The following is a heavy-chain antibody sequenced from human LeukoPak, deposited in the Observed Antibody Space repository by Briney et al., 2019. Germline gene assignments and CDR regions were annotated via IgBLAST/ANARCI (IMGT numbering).Heavy chain of an antibody. CDR3: ARAPKLTGGAFDI. V-gene: IGHV3-30*03. Sequence: PGGSLRLSCAASGFTFNSYGMHWVRQAPGKGLEWVAVTSYDGSKKYYADSVKGRFTISRDNSKNTLYLQMNSLRAEDTAVYYCARAPKLTGGAFDIWGQGTMVTVSS. J-gene: IGHJ3*02. CDR2: TSYDGSKK. D-gene: IGHD7-27*01. CDR1: GFTFNSYG.